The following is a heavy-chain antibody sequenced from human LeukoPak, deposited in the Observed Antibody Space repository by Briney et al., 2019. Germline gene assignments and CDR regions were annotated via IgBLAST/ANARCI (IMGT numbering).Heavy chain of an antibody. CDR1: GGSISSSSYY. CDR2: INHSGST. V-gene: IGHV4-39*07. D-gene: IGHD6-19*01. Sequence: SETLSLTCTVSGGSISSSSYYWSWIRQPPGKGLEWIGEINHSGSTNYNPSLKSRVTISVDTSKNQFSLKLSSVTAADTAVYYCARSIAVAVIYWYFDLWGRGTLVTVSS. CDR3: ARSIAVAVIYWYFDL. J-gene: IGHJ2*01.